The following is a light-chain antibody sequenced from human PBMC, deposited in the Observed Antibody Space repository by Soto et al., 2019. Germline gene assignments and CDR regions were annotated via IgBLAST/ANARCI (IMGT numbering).Light chain of an antibody. CDR2: KAS. CDR1: LSISDW. V-gene: IGKV1-5*03. Sequence: DIQMTQSPSTLSANVGDSVSITCPASLSISDWLAWYQQKPGQAPKPLLYKASTLESGVPSRFSGSGSGTEFTLTISSLQTDDFASYYCQQYSSYPSLTFGGGTKLEIK. CDR3: QQYSSYPSLT. J-gene: IGKJ4*01.